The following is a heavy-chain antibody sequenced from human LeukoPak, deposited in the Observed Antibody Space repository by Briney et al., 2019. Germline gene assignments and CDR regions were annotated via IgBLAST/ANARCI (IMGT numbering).Heavy chain of an antibody. J-gene: IGHJ4*02. CDR3: AKDIAEYSSSFFDY. V-gene: IGHV3-74*01. CDR2: INSDGSST. D-gene: IGHD6-6*01. Sequence: GGSLRLSCATSGFTLSSYWMHWVRQAPGKGLVWVSRINSDGSSTTYADSVKGRFTISRDNAKNSLYLQMNSLRAEDTALYYCAKDIAEYSSSFFDYGGQGTLVTVSS. CDR1: GFTLSSYW.